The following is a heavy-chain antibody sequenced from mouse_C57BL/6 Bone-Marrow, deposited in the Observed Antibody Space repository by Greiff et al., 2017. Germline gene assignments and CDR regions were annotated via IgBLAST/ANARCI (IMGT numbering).Heavy chain of an antibody. Sequence: QVQLQQSGAELVKPGASVKLSCKASGYTFTEYTIHWVKQRSGQGLEWIGWFYPGSGSIKYNEKFKDKATLTADKSSSTVYMELSRLTSEDSAVYFCARHGPLNSNRYYYAMDYGGQGTSVTVSS. V-gene: IGHV1-62-2*01. CDR1: GYTFTEYT. J-gene: IGHJ4*01. D-gene: IGHD2-5*01. CDR3: ARHGPLNSNRYYYAMDY. CDR2: FYPGSGSI.